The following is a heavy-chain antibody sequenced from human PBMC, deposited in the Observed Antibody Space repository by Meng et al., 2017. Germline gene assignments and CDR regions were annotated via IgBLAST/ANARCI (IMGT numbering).Heavy chain of an antibody. Sequence: QVHLKQGGAGRLKPSETLSLTCAVYGGSFSGYYWSWIRQPPGKGLEWIGEINHSGSTNYNPSLQSRVTISVDTSKNQFSLKLSSVTAADTAVYYCARVGSFLRDYWGQGTLVTVSS. CDR1: GGSFSGYY. CDR2: INHSGST. CDR3: ARVGSFLRDY. J-gene: IGHJ4*02. V-gene: IGHV4-34*01. D-gene: IGHD2/OR15-2a*01.